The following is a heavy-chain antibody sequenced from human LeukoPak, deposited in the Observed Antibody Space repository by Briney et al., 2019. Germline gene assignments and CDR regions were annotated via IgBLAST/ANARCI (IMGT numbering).Heavy chain of an antibody. D-gene: IGHD3-22*01. CDR1: GYTFTSYG. Sequence: ASVTVSCRASGYTFTSYGISWVRQAPGQGLEGMGWISAYNGNTNYAQKLQGRVTMTTDTSTSTAYMELRSLRSDDTAVYYCARDRRYYYDSSGYYYDYWGQGTLVTVSS. J-gene: IGHJ4*02. CDR3: ARDRRYYYDSSGYYYDY. V-gene: IGHV1-18*01. CDR2: ISAYNGNT.